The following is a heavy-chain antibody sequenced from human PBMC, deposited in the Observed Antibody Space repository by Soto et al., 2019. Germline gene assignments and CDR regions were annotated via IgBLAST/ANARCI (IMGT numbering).Heavy chain of an antibody. J-gene: IGHJ4*02. CDR2: INHSGST. Sequence: PSETLSLTCAVYGGSFSGYYWSWIRQPPGKGLEWIGEINHSGSTNYNPSLKSRVTISVDTSKNQFSLKLSSVTAADTAVYYCASERNYGGLDYWGQGTLVTVSS. D-gene: IGHD4-17*01. CDR1: GGSFSGYY. V-gene: IGHV4-34*01. CDR3: ASERNYGGLDY.